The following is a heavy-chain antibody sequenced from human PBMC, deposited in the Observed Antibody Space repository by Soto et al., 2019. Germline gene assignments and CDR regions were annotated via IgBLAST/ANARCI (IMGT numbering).Heavy chain of an antibody. CDR2: INPSGGST. V-gene: IGHV1-46*01. CDR1: GYTLTSYY. J-gene: IGHJ6*02. CDR3: ARDLEAAGMTDYYYGMDV. D-gene: IGHD6-13*01. Sequence: GASVKVSCKASGYTLTSYYIHWVRQAPGQGPEWMGKINPSGGSTSYAQKFQGRVTMTRDTSTSTVYMELSSLRSEDTAVYYCARDLEAAGMTDYYYGMDVWGQGTTVTVSS.